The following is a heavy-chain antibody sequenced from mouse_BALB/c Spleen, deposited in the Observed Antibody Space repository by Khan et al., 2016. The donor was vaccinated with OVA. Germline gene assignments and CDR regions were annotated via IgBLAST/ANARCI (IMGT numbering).Heavy chain of an antibody. CDR3: EREAYRYDGYYLDY. CDR1: GFTFSSYV. D-gene: IGHD2-14*01. V-gene: IGHV5-6-5*01. CDR2: ISSSGST. Sequence: EVQLQESGGGSVKPGGSLKLSCEVSGFTFSSYVMSWIRQTPEKRLEWVASISSSGSTYYPDSVKGRFTISRDNDRNVVSLQMSSLMSEDMDMYYCEREAYRYDGYYLDYWGQGTTRKGSS. J-gene: IGHJ2*01.